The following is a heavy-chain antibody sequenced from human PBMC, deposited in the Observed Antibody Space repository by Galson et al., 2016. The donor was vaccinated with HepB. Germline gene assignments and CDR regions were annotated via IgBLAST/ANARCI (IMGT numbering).Heavy chain of an antibody. CDR2: ITGSGDST. V-gene: IGHV3-23*01. CDR1: GFTFSSYA. Sequence: SLRLSCAASGFTFSSYAMTWVRQAPGRGLEWVSTITGSGDSTYYADSVRGRFTISRDNSKNTLHLQMSSLRVEDTAVYYCAKEGDGRADYFDYWGQGTLVTVSS. J-gene: IGHJ4*02. D-gene: IGHD3-16*01. CDR3: AKEGDGRADYFDY.